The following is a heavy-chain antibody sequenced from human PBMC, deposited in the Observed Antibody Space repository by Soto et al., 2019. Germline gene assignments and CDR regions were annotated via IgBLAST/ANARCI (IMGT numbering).Heavy chain of an antibody. J-gene: IGHJ4*02. CDR1: GASIDAAY. CDR3: ARVRAVTSLDY. V-gene: IGHV4-59*01. D-gene: IGHD3-10*01. CDR2: IYYSGST. Sequence: SETLSLTCTVSGASIDAAYWSWVRQPPGRGLEWIGYIYYSGSTNYNPSLERRVTISVDTSKNQFTLRLNSLTEADTAVYYCARVRAVTSLDYWGQGRLVTVSS.